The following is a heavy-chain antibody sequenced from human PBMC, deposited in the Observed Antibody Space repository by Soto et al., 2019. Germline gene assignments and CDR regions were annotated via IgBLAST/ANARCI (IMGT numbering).Heavy chain of an antibody. Sequence: EVQVSESGGGLVQPGGSLRLSCATSGFTFSHYPMNWVRQAPGKGLEWVSGISAGGDRIYYADSVKGHFTIFRDNSKNSVSLQMNSLRVEDTAVYYCARRVWGQGTLVTVSS. J-gene: IGHJ4*02. CDR2: ISAGGDRI. CDR3: ARRV. CDR1: GFTFSHYP. V-gene: IGHV3-23*01.